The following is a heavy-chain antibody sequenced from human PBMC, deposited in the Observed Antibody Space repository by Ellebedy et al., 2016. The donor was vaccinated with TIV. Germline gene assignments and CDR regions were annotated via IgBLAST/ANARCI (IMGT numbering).Heavy chain of an antibody. D-gene: IGHD2-2*01. CDR3: ARGVVPAVYGMDV. V-gene: IGHV3-11*06. Sequence: GESLKISXAASGFTFSDYYMSWIRQAPGKGLEWVSYISSSSSYTNYADSVKGRFTISRDNAKNSLYLQMNSLRAEDTAVYYCARGVVPAVYGMDVWGQGTTVTVSS. J-gene: IGHJ6*02. CDR2: ISSSSSYT. CDR1: GFTFSDYY.